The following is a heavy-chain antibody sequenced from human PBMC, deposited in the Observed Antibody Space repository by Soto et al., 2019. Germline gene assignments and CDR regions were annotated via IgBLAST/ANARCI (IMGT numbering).Heavy chain of an antibody. J-gene: IGHJ6*03. CDR2: ISPNSGNT. CDR1: GYTFTSYG. CDR3: AREYYYYYMDV. Sequence: ASVKVSCKASGYTFTSYGISWVRQAPGQGLEWMGWISPNSGNTGYAQKFQGRVTMTRNTSISTAYMELSSLRSEDTAVYYCAREYYYYYMDVWGKGTTVTVSS. V-gene: IGHV1-8*02.